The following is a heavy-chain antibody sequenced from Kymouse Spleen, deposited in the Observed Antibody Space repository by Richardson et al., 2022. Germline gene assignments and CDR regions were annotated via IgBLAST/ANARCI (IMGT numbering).Heavy chain of an antibody. J-gene: IGHJ6*02. CDR3: AVGYCTNGVCCGAYYYGMDV. Sequence: QVQLVQSGAEVKKPGASVKVSCKASGYTFTSYAMHWVRQAPGQRLEWMGWINAGNGNTKYSQKFQGRVTITRDTSASTAYMELSSLRSEDTAVYYCAVGYCTNGVCCGAYYYGMDVWGQGTTVTVSS. D-gene: IGHD2-8*01. V-gene: IGHV1-3*01. CDR2: INAGNGNT. CDR1: GYTFTSYA.